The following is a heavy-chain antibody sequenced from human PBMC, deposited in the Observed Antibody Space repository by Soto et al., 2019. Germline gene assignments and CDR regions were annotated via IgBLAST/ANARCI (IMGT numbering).Heavy chain of an antibody. CDR2: IYDYGST. D-gene: IGHD2-15*01. CDR1: SGSITVYY. Sequence: PSETLSLTCSVSSGSITVYYWSWIRQPPGKGLEWIGYIYDYGSTNYNPSLKSRVTISVDTSKNQFSLKLSSVTAADTAVYYCATMGTPATGLYFFDYWGQGSLVTVSS. J-gene: IGHJ4*02. V-gene: IGHV4-4*08. CDR3: ATMGTPATGLYFFDY.